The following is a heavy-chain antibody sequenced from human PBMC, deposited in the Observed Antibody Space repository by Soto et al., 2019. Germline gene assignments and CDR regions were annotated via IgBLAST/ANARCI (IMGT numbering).Heavy chain of an antibody. CDR3: ARVGVWSGNGVDY. Sequence: EVQVVESGGDLVQPGGSLRLSCAASGITVSSDSMSWVRHAPGKGLEWVSVIHSAGSTYYAGYVKGRFSISRDNSKNTLYLQTNSLRAQDTAVYCCARVGVWSGNGVDYWGQGALVTVSS. J-gene: IGHJ4*02. V-gene: IGHV3-66*01. CDR2: IHSAGST. CDR1: GITVSSDS. D-gene: IGHD3-3*01.